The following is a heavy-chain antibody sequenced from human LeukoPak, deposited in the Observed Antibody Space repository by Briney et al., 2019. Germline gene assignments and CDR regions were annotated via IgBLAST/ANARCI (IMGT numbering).Heavy chain of an antibody. V-gene: IGHV1-2*02. J-gene: IGHJ3*02. CDR2: INPNSGGT. Sequence: ASVKVSCKASGYTFTGYYMHWVRQAPGQGLEWMGWINPNSGGTNYAQKFQGRVTMTRDTSISTAYMELSRLRSDDTAVYYCARGDPYNWNDRTYAFDIWGQGTMVTVSS. CDR1: GYTFTGYY. CDR3: ARGDPYNWNDRTYAFDI. D-gene: IGHD1-20*01.